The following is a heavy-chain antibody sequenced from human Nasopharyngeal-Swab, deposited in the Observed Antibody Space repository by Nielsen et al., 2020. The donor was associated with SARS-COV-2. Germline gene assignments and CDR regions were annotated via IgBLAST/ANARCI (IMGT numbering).Heavy chain of an antibody. V-gene: IGHV1-69*13. CDR3: ARTEGYCSSTSRYPWWYFDL. D-gene: IGHD2-2*01. Sequence: SVKVSCKASGGTFSSYAISWVRQAPGQGLEWMGGIIPIFGTANYAQKFQGRVTITADESTSTAYMELSSLRSEDTAVYYCARTEGYCSSTSRYPWWYFDLWGRGTLVTVSS. CDR2: IIPIFGTA. J-gene: IGHJ2*01. CDR1: GGTFSSYA.